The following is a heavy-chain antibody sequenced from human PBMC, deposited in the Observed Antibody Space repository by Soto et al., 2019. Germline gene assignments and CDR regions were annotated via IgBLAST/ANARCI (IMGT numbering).Heavy chain of an antibody. V-gene: IGHV4-39*01. CDR1: GDSISSYNYY. Sequence: QLQLQESGPGLVKPSETLSLTCTVSGDSISSYNYYWGWIRQPPGKGLEWIGSIYYSGNTYYNPSLKSRVTISVDTSKNQFYLRLNSVTAADTAVYYCARHGYYESSSYDGFGYWGQGTLVTVSS. D-gene: IGHD3-22*01. CDR3: ARHGYYESSSYDGFGY. J-gene: IGHJ4*02. CDR2: IYYSGNT.